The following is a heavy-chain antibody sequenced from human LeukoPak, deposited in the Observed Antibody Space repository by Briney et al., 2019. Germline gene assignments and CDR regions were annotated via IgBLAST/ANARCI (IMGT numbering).Heavy chain of an antibody. V-gene: IGHV1-8*02. CDR2: MNPNSGNT. CDR3: AREDYYDSGSSDY. D-gene: IGHD3-22*01. CDR1: GYTFTGYY. J-gene: IGHJ4*02. Sequence: GASVKVSCKASGYTFTGYYMHWVRQATGQGLEWMGWMNPNSGNTGYAQKFQGRVTMTRNTSISTAYMELSSLRSEDTAIYYCAREDYYDSGSSDYWGQGTLVTVSS.